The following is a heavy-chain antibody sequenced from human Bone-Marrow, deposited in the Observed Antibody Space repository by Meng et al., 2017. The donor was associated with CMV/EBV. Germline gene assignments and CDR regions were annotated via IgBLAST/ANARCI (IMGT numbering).Heavy chain of an antibody. D-gene: IGHD7-27*01. Sequence: ASVKVSCKASGYTFTGYYMHWVRQAPGQGLEWMGCINPNSGDTYYAQKFQGRVTMTRDTSISTAYMELSRLRSDDTAVYYCARIPLGWVMDVWGQGTTVTVSS. J-gene: IGHJ6*02. CDR1: GYTFTGYY. CDR3: ARIPLGWVMDV. CDR2: INPNSGDT. V-gene: IGHV1-2*02.